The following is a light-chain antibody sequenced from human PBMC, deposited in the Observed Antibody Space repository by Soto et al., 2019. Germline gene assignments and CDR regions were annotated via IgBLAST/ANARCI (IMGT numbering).Light chain of an antibody. CDR3: CPYAGPYTRV. CDR1: SSDVGGYNY. J-gene: IGLJ3*02. Sequence: QSALTQPRSVSGSPGQSVTISCTGTSSDVGGYNYVSWYQQHPGKAPKLMIYDVSKRPSGVPDRFSGSKSGNTASLTISGLQAEDEADFYCCPYAGPYTRVFGGGTKLTVL. V-gene: IGLV2-11*01. CDR2: DVS.